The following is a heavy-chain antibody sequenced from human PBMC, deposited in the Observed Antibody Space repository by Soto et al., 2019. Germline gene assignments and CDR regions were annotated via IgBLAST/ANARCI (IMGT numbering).Heavy chain of an antibody. CDR3: ARAVRYCISTSCHYYYYGMDV. Sequence: QVQLVQSGAEVKKPGASVKVSCKASGYTFTSYGISWVRQAPGQGLEWMGWISAYNGNTNYAQKLQGRVTMTTDTARSTAYMELRSLRSDDTAVYYCARAVRYCISTSCHYYYYGMDVWGQGTTVTVSS. J-gene: IGHJ6*02. CDR2: ISAYNGNT. V-gene: IGHV1-18*01. D-gene: IGHD2-2*01. CDR1: GYTFTSYG.